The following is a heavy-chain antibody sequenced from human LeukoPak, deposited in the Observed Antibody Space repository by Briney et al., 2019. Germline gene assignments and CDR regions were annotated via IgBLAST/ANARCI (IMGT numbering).Heavy chain of an antibody. CDR1: GYTFTGYY. D-gene: IGHD5-18*01. CDR3: ARDLGYSYGPNWFDP. J-gene: IGHJ5*02. CDR2: INPNSGGT. Sequence: GASVKVSCKASGYTFTGYYMHWVRQAPGQGLEWMGWINPNSGGTNYAQKFQGRVTMTRDTSTSTVYMELSSLRSEDTAVYYCARDLGYSYGPNWFDPWGQGTLVTVSS. V-gene: IGHV1-2*02.